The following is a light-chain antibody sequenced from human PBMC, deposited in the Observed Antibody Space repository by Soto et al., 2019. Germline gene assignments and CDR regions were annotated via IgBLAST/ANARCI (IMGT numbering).Light chain of an antibody. Sequence: DIQMTQSPSTLSASLGDRVTITCRAIQSISSWLAWYQQKPGKAPKVLIYDASSLESGVPSRFSGSGSGTEFSLTISSLQTDDFATYYCQQYNHYWTFGQGTKVDI. CDR1: QSISSW. J-gene: IGKJ1*01. CDR3: QQYNHYWT. CDR2: DAS. V-gene: IGKV1-5*01.